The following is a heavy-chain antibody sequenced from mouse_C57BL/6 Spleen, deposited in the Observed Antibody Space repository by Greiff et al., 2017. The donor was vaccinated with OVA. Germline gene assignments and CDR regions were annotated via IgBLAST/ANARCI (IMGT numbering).Heavy chain of an antibody. Sequence: QVQLQQSGPELVKPGASVKISCKASGYAFSSSWMNWVKQRPGKGLEWIGRIYPGDGDTNYNGKFKGKATLTADKSSSTAYMQLSSLTSEDSAVYFCASLLRYYAMDYWGQGTSVTVSS. D-gene: IGHD1-1*01. V-gene: IGHV1-82*01. CDR2: IYPGDGDT. CDR1: GYAFSSSW. CDR3: ASLLRYYAMDY. J-gene: IGHJ4*01.